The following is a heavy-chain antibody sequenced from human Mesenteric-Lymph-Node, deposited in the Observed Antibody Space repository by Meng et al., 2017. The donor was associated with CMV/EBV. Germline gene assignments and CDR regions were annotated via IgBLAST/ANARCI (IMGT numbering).Heavy chain of an antibody. CDR1: GYSISSGRNY. D-gene: IGHD1-1*01. Sequence: LRLSCTLSGYSISSGRNYWTWVRQHPGKGLEWIGYIHHTGTTYYNPSLKSRLTISIDTSKNQFSLQLRSATAADTAVYYCARPGPQPPPNDRFFDLWGLGTLVTVSS. CDR3: ARPGPQPPPNDRFFDL. J-gene: IGHJ2*01. V-gene: IGHV4-31*03. CDR2: IHHTGTT.